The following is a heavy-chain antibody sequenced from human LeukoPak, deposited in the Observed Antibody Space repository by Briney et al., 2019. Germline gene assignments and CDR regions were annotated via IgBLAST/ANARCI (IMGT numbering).Heavy chain of an antibody. V-gene: IGHV3-23*01. CDR2: ISGSGGST. Sequence: GGSLRLSCAASGFTFSSYAMSWVRQAPGKGLEWVSAISGSGGSTYYADSVKGRFTISRDNSKNTLYLQMNSLRAEDTAVYYCARAQGSGEFYYDAFDIWGQGTMVTVSS. CDR3: ARAQGSGEFYYDAFDI. J-gene: IGHJ3*02. CDR1: GFTFSSYA. D-gene: IGHD3-10*01.